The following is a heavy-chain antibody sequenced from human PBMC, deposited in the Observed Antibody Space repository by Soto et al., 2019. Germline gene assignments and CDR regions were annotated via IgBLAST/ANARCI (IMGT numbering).Heavy chain of an antibody. CDR1: GFTFSSYS. D-gene: IGHD6-13*01. Sequence: GGSLRLSCAASGFTFSSYSMNWVRQAPGKGLEWVSYISSSSSTIYYADSVKGRFTISRDNAKNSLYLQMNSLRDEDTAVYYCARDQQPIIAAAGMLSYYYYGMDVWGQGTTVTVSS. CDR2: ISSSSSTI. V-gene: IGHV3-48*02. J-gene: IGHJ6*02. CDR3: ARDQQPIIAAAGMLSYYYYGMDV.